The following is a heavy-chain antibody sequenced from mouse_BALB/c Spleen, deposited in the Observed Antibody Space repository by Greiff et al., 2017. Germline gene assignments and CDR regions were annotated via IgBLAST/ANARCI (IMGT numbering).Heavy chain of an antibody. CDR1: GYTFTSYW. CDR3: TRGLLGYFDV. V-gene: IGHV1-69*02. D-gene: IGHD2-13*01. J-gene: IGHJ1*01. Sequence: QVQLQQPGAELVRPGASVKLSCKASGYTFTSYWINWVKQRPGQGLEWIGNIYPSDSYTNYNQKFKDKATLTVDKSSSTAYMQLSSPTSEDSAVYCCTRGLLGYFDVWGAGTTVTVSS. CDR2: IYPSDSYT.